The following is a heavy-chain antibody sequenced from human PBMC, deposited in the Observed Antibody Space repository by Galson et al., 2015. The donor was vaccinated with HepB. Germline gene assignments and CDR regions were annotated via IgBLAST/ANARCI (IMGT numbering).Heavy chain of an antibody. CDR2: ISAYNGNT. V-gene: IGHV1-18*01. J-gene: IGHJ5*02. D-gene: IGHD6-19*01. Sequence: SVKVSCKASGYTFTSYGISWVRQAPGQGLEWMGWISAYNGNTNYAQKLQGRVTMTTDTSTSTAYMELRSLRSDDTAVYYCAREWNEEQWLVSAVLFDPWGQGTLVTVSS. CDR1: GYTFTSYG. CDR3: AREWNEEQWLVSAVLFDP.